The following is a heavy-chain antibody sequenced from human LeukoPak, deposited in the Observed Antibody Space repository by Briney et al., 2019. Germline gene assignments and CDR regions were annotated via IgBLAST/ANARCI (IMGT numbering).Heavy chain of an antibody. Sequence: PSETLSLTCTVSGYFISSGYYWGWIRQPPGKGLEWIGSIFHSEGGYYNPSLQSRVTISVDTSKNQVSLKLNSLTAADTAVYYCARVGTYNLGNFDLWGQGTLVTVSS. D-gene: IGHD1-1*01. V-gene: IGHV4-38-2*02. J-gene: IGHJ4*02. CDR2: IFHSEGG. CDR1: GYFISSGYY. CDR3: ARVGTYNLGNFDL.